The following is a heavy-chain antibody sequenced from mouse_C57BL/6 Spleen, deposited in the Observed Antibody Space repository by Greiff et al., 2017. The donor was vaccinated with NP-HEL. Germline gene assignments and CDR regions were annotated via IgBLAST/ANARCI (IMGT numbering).Heavy chain of an antibody. CDR1: GYTFTSYW. D-gene: IGHD2-4*01. V-gene: IGHV1-64*01. J-gene: IGHJ3*01. CDR2: IHPNSGST. CDR3: AKTMIKEAWFAY. Sequence: VQLQQPGAELVKPGASVKLSCKASGYTFTSYWMHWVKQRPGQGLEWIGMIHPNSGSTNYNEKFKSKATLTVDKSSSTAYMQLSSLTSEDSAVYYCAKTMIKEAWFAYWGQGTLVTVSA.